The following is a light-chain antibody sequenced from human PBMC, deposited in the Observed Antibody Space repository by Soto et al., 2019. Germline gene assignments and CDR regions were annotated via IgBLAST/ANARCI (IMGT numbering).Light chain of an antibody. CDR3: QQRSVWPIT. V-gene: IGKV3-11*01. Sequence: PGKTATLSCGAGQNIGTSLVWSQQKPGQSPRLLIYDSSHRATGVPARFSGSWSGTDFTLTISGLEPEDFAVYYCQQRSVWPITGGQGTRLEIK. CDR1: QNIGTS. J-gene: IGKJ5*01. CDR2: DSS.